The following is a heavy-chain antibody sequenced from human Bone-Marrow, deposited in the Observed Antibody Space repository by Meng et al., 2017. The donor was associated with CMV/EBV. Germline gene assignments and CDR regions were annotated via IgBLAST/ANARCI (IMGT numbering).Heavy chain of an antibody. CDR3: ARVITMIVVGFYYYGMDV. CDR1: GFTFSSYE. CDR2: INSDGSST. V-gene: IGHV3-74*01. J-gene: IGHJ6*02. Sequence: GESLKISCAASGFTFSSYEMNWVRQAPGKGLVWVSRINSDGSSTSYADSVKGRFTISRDNSKNTLYLQMNSLRAEDTAVYYCARVITMIVVGFYYYGMDVWGQGTTVTVSS. D-gene: IGHD3-22*01.